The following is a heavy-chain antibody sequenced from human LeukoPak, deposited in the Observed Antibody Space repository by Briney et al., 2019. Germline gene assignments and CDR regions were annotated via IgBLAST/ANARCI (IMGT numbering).Heavy chain of an antibody. CDR2: IIPIFGTA. CDR3: ARDPKLAAAGTGDAFDI. V-gene: IGHV1-69*06. Sequence: ASVKVSCKASGGTFSSYAISWVRQAPGQGLEWMGGIIPIFGTANYAQKFQGRVTITADKSTSTAYMELSSLRSEDTAVYYCARDPKLAAAGTGDAFDIWGQGTVVTVSS. J-gene: IGHJ3*02. CDR1: GGTFSSYA. D-gene: IGHD6-13*01.